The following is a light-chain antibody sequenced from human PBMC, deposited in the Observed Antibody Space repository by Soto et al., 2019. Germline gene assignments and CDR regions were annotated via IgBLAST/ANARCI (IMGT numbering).Light chain of an antibody. CDR3: SSYTSTNTLVI. CDR2: DVS. CDR1: SSDVGGYNY. V-gene: IGLV2-14*03. J-gene: IGLJ2*01. Sequence: QLVLTQPASVSGSPGQSVTISCTGTSSDVGGYNYVSWYQQHPGKAPKLLIYDVSHRPSVVSNRFSGSKSGNTASLAISGLQAEDEADYYCSSYTSTNTLVIFGGGTKLTVL.